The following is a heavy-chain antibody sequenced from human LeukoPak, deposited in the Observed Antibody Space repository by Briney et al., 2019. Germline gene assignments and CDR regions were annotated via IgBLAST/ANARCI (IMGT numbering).Heavy chain of an antibody. V-gene: IGHV1-2*02. CDR2: INPNSGGT. CDR1: GYTFTGYY. D-gene: IGHD3-10*01. J-gene: IGHJ6*02. Sequence: GASVKVSCKASGYTFTGYYMHWVRQAPGQGLEWMGWINPNSGGTNYAQKFQGRVTMTRDTSISTAYMELSRLRSDDTAVYYCARETYYYGSGSYYIPFYYYYYGMDVWGQGTTVTVSS. CDR3: ARETYYYGSGSYYIPFYYYYYGMDV.